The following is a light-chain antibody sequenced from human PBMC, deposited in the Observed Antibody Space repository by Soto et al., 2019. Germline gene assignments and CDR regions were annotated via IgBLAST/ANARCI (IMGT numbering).Light chain of an antibody. Sequence: QSVLTQPASVSGSPGQSITISCTGTSSDVGGYDYVSWYQQHPGKAPTLMIYDVSSRPSGVSDRFSGSKSGNTASLTISGLQAEDEADYYCSSYTSSSTLLFGGGTKLTVL. V-gene: IGLV2-14*01. J-gene: IGLJ2*01. CDR1: SSDVGGYDY. CDR2: DVS. CDR3: SSYTSSSTLL.